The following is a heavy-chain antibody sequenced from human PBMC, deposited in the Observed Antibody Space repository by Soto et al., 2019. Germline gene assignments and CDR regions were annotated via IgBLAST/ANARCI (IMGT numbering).Heavy chain of an antibody. CDR2: IIPIFGTA. Sequence: RASVKVSCKASGGTFSSYAISWVRQAPGQGLEWMGGIIPIFGTANYAQKFQGRVTITADESTSTAYMELSSLRSEDTAVYYCARDMPSSVFSRSSIAARPLYLYYYYYGMDVWGQGPTVTVSS. CDR3: ARDMPSSVFSRSSIAARPLYLYYYYYGMDV. CDR1: GGTFSSYA. V-gene: IGHV1-69*13. J-gene: IGHJ6*02. D-gene: IGHD6-6*01.